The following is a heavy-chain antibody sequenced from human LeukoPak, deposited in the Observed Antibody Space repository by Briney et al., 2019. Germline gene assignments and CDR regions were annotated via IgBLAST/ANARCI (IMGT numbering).Heavy chain of an antibody. D-gene: IGHD5-12*01. Sequence: ASVKVSCKVSGYTLTELSMHWVRQAPGKGLEWMGGFDPEDGETIYAQKFQGRVTMTEDTSTDTAYMELSSLRSEDTAVYYCAAYPFYWGYSGYDWFDPWGQGTLVTVSS. CDR1: GYTLTELS. CDR3: AAYPFYWGYSGYDWFDP. CDR2: FDPEDGET. J-gene: IGHJ5*02. V-gene: IGHV1-24*01.